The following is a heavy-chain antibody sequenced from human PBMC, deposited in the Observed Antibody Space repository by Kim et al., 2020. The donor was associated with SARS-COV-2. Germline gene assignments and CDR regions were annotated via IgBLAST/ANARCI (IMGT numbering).Heavy chain of an antibody. Sequence: GGSLRLSCEASGFTFKTYSMNWVRQAPGKGLEWVSYISSSGSATHYGDYVKGRFTISRDNAQNSVSLQMNSLTEEDTAVYYCVRDVRGSGSSWGQGTLGT. CDR2: ISSSGSAT. V-gene: IGHV3-48*02. D-gene: IGHD3-10*01. J-gene: IGHJ5*02. CDR1: GFTFKTYS. CDR3: VRDVRGSGSS.